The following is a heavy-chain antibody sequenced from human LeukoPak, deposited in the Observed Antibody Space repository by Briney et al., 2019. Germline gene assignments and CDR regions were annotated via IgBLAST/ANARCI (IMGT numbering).Heavy chain of an antibody. V-gene: IGHV4-34*01. CDR1: GGSFSGYY. J-gene: IGHJ5*02. CDR3: ASSPLYYYGSGSCYKSWFDP. Sequence: PSETLSLTCAVYGGSFSGYYWSWIRQPPGKGLEWIGEINHSGSTNYNPSLKSRVTISVDTSKNQFSLKLSSVTAADKAVYYCASSPLYYYGSGSCYKSWFDPWGQGTLVTVSS. D-gene: IGHD3-10*01. CDR2: INHSGST.